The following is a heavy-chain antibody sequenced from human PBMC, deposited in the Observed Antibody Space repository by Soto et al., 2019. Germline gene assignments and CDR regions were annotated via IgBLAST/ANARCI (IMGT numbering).Heavy chain of an antibody. Sequence: GESLKISCKGSGYSFTIYLISWVRQMPGKGLEWMGRIDPSDSYTNYSPSFQGHVTISADKSISTAYLQWSSLKASDTAMYYCARRGGYSYGFGNYYYGMDVWGQGTTVTVSS. CDR1: GYSFTIYL. J-gene: IGHJ6*02. V-gene: IGHV5-10-1*01. CDR3: ARRGGYSYGFGNYYYGMDV. CDR2: IDPSDSYT. D-gene: IGHD5-18*01.